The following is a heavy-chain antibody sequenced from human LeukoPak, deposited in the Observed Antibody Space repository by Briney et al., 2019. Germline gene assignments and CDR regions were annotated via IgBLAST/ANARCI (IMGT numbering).Heavy chain of an antibody. CDR1: GGSINSYY. CDR2: IYSSGST. J-gene: IGHJ4*02. CDR3: ARDTPTVTTNDH. Sequence: SETLSLTCTVSGGSINSYYWRWIRQPAGKRLEWIGRIYSSGSTNYNPSLKSRVTMSVDTSKKQFSLKLNSVTAADTAVYYCARDTPTVTTNDHWGQGTLVTVSS. V-gene: IGHV4-4*07. D-gene: IGHD4-17*01.